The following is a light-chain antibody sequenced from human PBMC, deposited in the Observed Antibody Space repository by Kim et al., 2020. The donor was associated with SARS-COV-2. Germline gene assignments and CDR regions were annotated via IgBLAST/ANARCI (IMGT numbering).Light chain of an antibody. V-gene: IGKV3D-15*01. CDR2: GAS. CDR3: QQYHNWPPLT. Sequence: IVMTQSPVTLSVSPGEEATLSCSASQSISNKLAWYQQKPGQAPRLLIYGASSRATDIPARFSGSGSGTQFSLTISSLQSDDFGIYYCQQYHNWPPLTFGGGTKVDIK. CDR1: QSISNK. J-gene: IGKJ4*01.